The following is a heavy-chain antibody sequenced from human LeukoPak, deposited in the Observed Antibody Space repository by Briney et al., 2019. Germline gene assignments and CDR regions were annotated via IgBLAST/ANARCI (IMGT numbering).Heavy chain of an antibody. Sequence: GASVKVSCKASGYTFTGYYMHWVRQAPGQGLEWMGWINPNSGGTNYAQKFQGRVTMTRDTSISTAYMELSRLRSDDTAVYYCARDPQYSSSWYAYFDYWGQGTPVTVSS. CDR2: INPNSGGT. V-gene: IGHV1-2*02. CDR3: ARDPQYSSSWYAYFDY. J-gene: IGHJ4*02. CDR1: GYTFTGYY. D-gene: IGHD6-13*01.